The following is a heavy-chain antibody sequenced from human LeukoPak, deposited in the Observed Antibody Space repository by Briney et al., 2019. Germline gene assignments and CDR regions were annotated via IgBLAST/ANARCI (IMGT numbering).Heavy chain of an antibody. J-gene: IGHJ4*02. CDR1: GFSLGTSGVG. D-gene: IGHD4-17*01. CDR2: IYWNDDK. V-gene: IGHV2-5*01. CDR3: AHRRREGTVTTGFDY. Sequence: SGPTLVKPTQTLTLTCTFSGFSLGTSGVGVGWIRQPPGKALEWLALIYWNDDKRYSPSLKSRVTITKDTSKNQVVLTMTNMDPVDTATYYCAHRRREGTVTTGFDYWGQGTLVTVSS.